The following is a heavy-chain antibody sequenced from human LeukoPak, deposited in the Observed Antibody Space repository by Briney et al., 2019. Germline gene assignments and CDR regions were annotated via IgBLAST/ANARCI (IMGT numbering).Heavy chain of an antibody. J-gene: IGHJ5*01. Sequence: GGSLRLSCAASGFTFSSYSMNWVRQAPGKGLEWVSYISSSSSIIYYADSLKGRSTISRDNAENSLYLQMNSLRAEDTAVYYCARRGNYNYDSWGQGALVTVSS. CDR2: ISSSSSII. CDR1: GFTFSSYS. V-gene: IGHV3-48*01. D-gene: IGHD5-24*01. CDR3: ARRGNYNYDS.